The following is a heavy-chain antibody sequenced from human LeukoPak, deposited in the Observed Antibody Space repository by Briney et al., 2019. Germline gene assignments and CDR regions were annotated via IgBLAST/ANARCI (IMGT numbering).Heavy chain of an antibody. CDR3: ARDPGDTDWYNFDF. V-gene: IGHV4-59*11. J-gene: IGHJ4*02. D-gene: IGHD3-9*01. Sequence: SETLSLTCTVSGGSLSGHFQSWFRRPPGKGLENIGYIHSSGSTNYNPSYKSRVTVSLEMSKNQFSLSLSSVTAADTAVYYCARDPGDTDWYNFDFWGQGILVTVSS. CDR1: GGSLSGHF. CDR2: IHSSGST.